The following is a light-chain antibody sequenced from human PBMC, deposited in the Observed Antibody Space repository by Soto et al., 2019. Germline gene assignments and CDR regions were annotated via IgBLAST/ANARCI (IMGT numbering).Light chain of an antibody. V-gene: IGKV1-5*01. CDR2: DAS. Sequence: DIQMTQSPSTLSASLGHRVTITCRASQSISSWLAWYQQKPGKAPKLLIYDASSLESGVPSRFSGSASGTEFTLISGSLQPDDFATYYCQQYNSYLVTFGQGTKLEIK. CDR1: QSISSW. J-gene: IGKJ2*01. CDR3: QQYNSYLVT.